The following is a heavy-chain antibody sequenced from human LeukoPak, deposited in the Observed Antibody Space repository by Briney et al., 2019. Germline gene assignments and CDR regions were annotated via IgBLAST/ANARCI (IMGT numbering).Heavy chain of an antibody. CDR1: GYTFTSYD. J-gene: IGHJ3*02. V-gene: IGHV1-8*01. D-gene: IGHD3-22*01. Sequence: ASVKVSCKASGYTFTSYDINWVRQATGQGLEWMGWMNPNSGNTGYAQKFQGRVTMTRNTSISTAYMELSSLRSEDTAVYYCARPQGYYDSSGYYSDAFDIWGQGTMVTVSS. CDR3: ARPQGYYDSSGYYSDAFDI. CDR2: MNPNSGNT.